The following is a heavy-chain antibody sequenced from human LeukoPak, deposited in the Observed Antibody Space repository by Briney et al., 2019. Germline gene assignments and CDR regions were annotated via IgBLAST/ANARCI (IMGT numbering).Heavy chain of an antibody. J-gene: IGHJ4*02. CDR2: IYYSGST. CDR3: ARGKDSSGYYYESISYYFDY. CDR1: GGSISSGGYY. D-gene: IGHD3-22*01. Sequence: SETLSLTCTVSGGSISSGGYYWSWIRQHPGKGLEWIGYIYYSGSTYYNPSLKSRVTISVDTSKNQFSLKLSSVTAADTAVYYCARGKDSSGYYYESISYYFDYWGQGTLVTVSS. V-gene: IGHV4-31*03.